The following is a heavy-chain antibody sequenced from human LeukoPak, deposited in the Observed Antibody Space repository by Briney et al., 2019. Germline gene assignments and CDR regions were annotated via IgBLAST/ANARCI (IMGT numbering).Heavy chain of an antibody. V-gene: IGHV3-23*01. J-gene: IGHJ4*02. CDR1: GFTFGNYA. CDR3: AKKRSGGGYEDY. D-gene: IGHD5-12*01. CDR2: FSSSGAYT. Sequence: GGSLRLSCAASGFTFGNYAMTCVPQAPGKGLEWGSTFSSSGAYTHSTDSVKGRFTNSTDKSKSTLYLEINSLRAGDPGVYFCAKKRSGGGYEDYWGQGTLVTVSS.